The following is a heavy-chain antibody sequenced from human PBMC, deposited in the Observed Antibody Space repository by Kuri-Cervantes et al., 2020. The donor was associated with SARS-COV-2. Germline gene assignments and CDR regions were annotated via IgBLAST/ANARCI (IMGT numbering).Heavy chain of an antibody. Sequence: GESLKISCTASGFIFSDYYMTWIRQAPGKGLEWVSNIGPSGTTKYYADSVKGRFTISRDNAKNSLYLQMNSLRAEDTAVYYCARDSLIDYYGLIEAMGSVGSRYFDLWGRGTLVTVSS. CDR3: ARDSLIDYYGLIEAMGSVGSRYFDL. D-gene: IGHD3-10*01. J-gene: IGHJ2*01. V-gene: IGHV3-11*04. CDR2: IGPSGTTK. CDR1: GFIFSDYY.